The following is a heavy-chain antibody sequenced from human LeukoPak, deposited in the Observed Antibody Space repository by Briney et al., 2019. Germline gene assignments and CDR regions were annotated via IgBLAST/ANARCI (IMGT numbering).Heavy chain of an antibody. V-gene: IGHV4-59*01. Sequence: SETLSLTCTVSGGSISSYYWSWIRQPPGKGLEWIGYIYYSGSTNYNPSLKNRVSISVDTSKNQFSLKLSSVTAADTAMYYCARYASSPATYFDCWGQGPLVTVSS. CDR2: IYYSGST. J-gene: IGHJ4*02. CDR1: GGSISSYY. D-gene: IGHD2-2*01. CDR3: ARYASSPATYFDC.